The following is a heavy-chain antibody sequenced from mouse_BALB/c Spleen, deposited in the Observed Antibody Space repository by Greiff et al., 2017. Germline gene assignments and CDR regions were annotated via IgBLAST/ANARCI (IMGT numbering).Heavy chain of an antibody. CDR1: GFSLTSYG. D-gene: IGHD2-1*01. CDR2: IWAGGST. CDR3: ARDQDGNYAWFAY. V-gene: IGHV2-9*02. Sequence: VKLMESGPGLVAPSQSLSITCTVSGFSLTSYGVHWVRQPPGKGLEWLGVIWAGGSTNYNSALMSRLSISKDNSKSQVFLKMNSLQTDDTAMYYCARDQDGNYAWFAYWGQGTLVTVSA. J-gene: IGHJ3*01.